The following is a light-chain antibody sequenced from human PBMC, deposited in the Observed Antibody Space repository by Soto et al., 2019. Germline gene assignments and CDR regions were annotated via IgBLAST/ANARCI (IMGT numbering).Light chain of an antibody. CDR3: CSYAGSPYV. V-gene: IGLV2-11*01. J-gene: IGLJ1*01. Sequence: SVLTQPRSVSGSPGQSVTISCTGTSSDVGGYNYVSWYQQHPGKAPKLMIYDVSERPSGVPDRFSGSKSGNTASLTISGLQAEDEADYYCCSYAGSPYVFGTGTKLTVL. CDR1: SSDVGGYNY. CDR2: DVS.